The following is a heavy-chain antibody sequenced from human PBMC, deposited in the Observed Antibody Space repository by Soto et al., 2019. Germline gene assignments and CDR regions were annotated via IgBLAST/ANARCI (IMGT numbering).Heavy chain of an antibody. CDR2: ISSSSSYI. CDR1: GFTFSSYS. D-gene: IGHD3-22*01. J-gene: IGHJ6*02. CDR3: ARELKKAYYYDSSGYNGMDV. V-gene: IGHV3-21*01. Sequence: PGGSLRLSCAASGFTFSSYSMNWVRQAPGKGLEWVSSISSSSSYIYYADSVKGRFTISRDNAKNSLYLQMNSLRAEDTAVYYCARELKKAYYYDSSGYNGMDVWGQGTTVTVSS.